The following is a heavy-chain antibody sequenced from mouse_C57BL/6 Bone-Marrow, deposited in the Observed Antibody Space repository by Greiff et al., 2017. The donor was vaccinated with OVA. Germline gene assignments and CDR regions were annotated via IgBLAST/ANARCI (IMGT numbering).Heavy chain of an antibody. CDR3: AEHGPSDCYGNYYYFDY. J-gene: IGHJ2*01. CDR1: GYTFTEYT. V-gene: IGHV1-62-2*01. Sequence: QVQLQQSGAELVKPGASVKLSCKASGYTFTEYTIHWVKQRSGQGLEWIGWFYPGSGGIKYNEKFKDKATLTADKSSSTVYMELSSLTSEDSAVFYGAEHGPSDCYGNYYYFDYWGQGTTLTVSS. D-gene: IGHD1-1*01. CDR2: FYPGSGGI.